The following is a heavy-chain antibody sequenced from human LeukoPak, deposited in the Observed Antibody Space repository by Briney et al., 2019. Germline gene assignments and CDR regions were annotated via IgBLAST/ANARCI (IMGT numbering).Heavy chain of an antibody. D-gene: IGHD5-18*01. V-gene: IGHV3-23*01. Sequence: GGSLRLSCAASGFTFSSYAMNWDRQAPGKGLEWVSGTSGSGGSTFYADSVKGRFTMSRDNSENRVYLQMNSLRAEDSAVYYCAKSGGYSYVENFDSWGQGTLVTVSS. CDR1: GFTFSSYA. J-gene: IGHJ4*02. CDR2: TSGSGGST. CDR3: AKSGGYSYVENFDS.